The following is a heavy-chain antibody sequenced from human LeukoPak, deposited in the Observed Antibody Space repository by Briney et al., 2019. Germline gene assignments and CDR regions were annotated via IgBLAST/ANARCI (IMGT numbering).Heavy chain of an antibody. V-gene: IGHV1-69*13. CDR3: ARVRDCSSTSCYYWFDP. J-gene: IGHJ5*02. CDR2: IIPIFGTA. D-gene: IGHD2-2*01. CDR1: GGTFISYA. Sequence: GASVKVSCKASGGTFISYAISWVRQAPGQGLEWMGGIIPIFGTANYAQKFQGRVTITADESTSTAYMELSSLRSEDTAVYYCARVRDCSSTSCYYWFDPWGQGTLVTVSS.